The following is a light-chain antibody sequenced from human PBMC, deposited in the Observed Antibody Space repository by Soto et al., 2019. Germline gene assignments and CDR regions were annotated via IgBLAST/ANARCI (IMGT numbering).Light chain of an antibody. V-gene: IGLV2-14*01. CDR3: QSLDSSGSV. J-gene: IGLJ1*01. CDR2: EVS. CDR1: SSDVGGYNY. Sequence: QSVLTQPASVSGSPGQSITISCTGTSSDVGGYNYVSWYQQHPGKAPKLMIYEVSNRPSGVSNRLSGSKSGNTASLTIYGLKAADEADYYCQSLDSSGSVFGSGTKVTV.